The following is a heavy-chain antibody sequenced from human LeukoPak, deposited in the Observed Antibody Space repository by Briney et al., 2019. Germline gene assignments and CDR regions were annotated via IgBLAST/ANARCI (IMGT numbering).Heavy chain of an antibody. J-gene: IGHJ5*02. CDR2: IYYSGST. V-gene: IGHV4-59*01. Sequence: SEALSLTCTVSGGSISSYYWSWIRQPPGKGLEWIGYIYYSGSTNYNPSLKSRVTISVDTSKNQFSLKLSSVTAADTAVYYCARGGSTGTNLNWVDPWGQGTLVTVSS. D-gene: IGHD1-1*01. CDR1: GGSISSYY. CDR3: ARGGSTGTNLNWVDP.